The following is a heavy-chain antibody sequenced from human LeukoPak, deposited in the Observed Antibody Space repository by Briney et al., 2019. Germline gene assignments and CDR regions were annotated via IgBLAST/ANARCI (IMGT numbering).Heavy chain of an antibody. CDR2: IKSKTDGGTT. J-gene: IGHJ4*02. CDR3: TTAVNPPIVVVPAAMVLDY. V-gene: IGHV3-15*01. CDR1: GFTFSNAW. D-gene: IGHD2-2*01. Sequence: GGSLRLSCAASGFTFSNAWMSWVRQAPGKGLEWVGRIKSKTDGGTTDYAAPVKGRFTISRDDSKNTLYLQMNSLKTEDTAVYYCTTAVNPPIVVVPAAMVLDYWGQGTLVTVSS.